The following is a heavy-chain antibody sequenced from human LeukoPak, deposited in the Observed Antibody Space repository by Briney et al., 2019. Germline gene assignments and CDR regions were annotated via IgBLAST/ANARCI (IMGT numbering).Heavy chain of an antibody. D-gene: IGHD3-3*01. Sequence: GGSLRLSCAASGFTFSSYAMSWVWQAPGKGLEWVSAISGSGVSTNYADSVKGRFTISRDNSKNTLYLQMNSLRAEDTAVYYCAKGSRITIFPPFDPWGQGTLVTVSS. J-gene: IGHJ5*02. V-gene: IGHV3-23*01. CDR3: AKGSRITIFPPFDP. CDR2: ISGSGVST. CDR1: GFTFSSYA.